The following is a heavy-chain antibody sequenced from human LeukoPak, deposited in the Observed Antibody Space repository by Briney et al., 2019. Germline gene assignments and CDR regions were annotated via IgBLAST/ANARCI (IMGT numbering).Heavy chain of an antibody. V-gene: IGHV3-23*01. J-gene: IGHJ4*02. CDR1: GFIFSSYA. D-gene: IGHD1-26*01. CDR2: ISGSGDTT. Sequence: GGSLRLSCAASGFIFSSYAMNWVRQAPGKGLEWVSFISGSGDTTYYADSVKGRFTISRDNSKNTLYPQMNSLRAEDTAVYYRAKSRGESRGASNYWGQGTLVTVSS. CDR3: AKSRGESRGASNY.